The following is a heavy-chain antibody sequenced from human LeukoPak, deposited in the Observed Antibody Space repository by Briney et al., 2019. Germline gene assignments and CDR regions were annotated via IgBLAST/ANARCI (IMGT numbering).Heavy chain of an antibody. J-gene: IGHJ3*02. Sequence: GASVKVSCKVSGYTLTELSMHWVRQAPGKGLERMEGFDPEDGETIYAQKFQGRVTMTEDTSTDTAYMELSSLRSEDTAVYYCATVRIVGATLGSWAFDIWGQGTMVTVSS. D-gene: IGHD1-26*01. CDR3: ATVRIVGATLGSWAFDI. CDR2: FDPEDGET. V-gene: IGHV1-24*01. CDR1: GYTLTELS.